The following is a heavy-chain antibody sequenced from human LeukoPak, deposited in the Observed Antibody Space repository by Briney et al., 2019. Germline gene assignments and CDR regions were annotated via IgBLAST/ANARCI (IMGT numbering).Heavy chain of an antibody. CDR1: GDSISRSDSS. Sequence: KTSETLSLTCSVSGDSISRSDSSWDWIRQPPGKGLEWIGTLYYTGRTYYSPSLKSRVTMSVDTSNNQFSLNLRSVTAADTAVYYCARRRYYDGSGYLEWGQGTLLSVSS. V-gene: IGHV4-39*01. D-gene: IGHD3-22*01. J-gene: IGHJ1*01. CDR2: LYYTGRT. CDR3: ARRRYYDGSGYLE.